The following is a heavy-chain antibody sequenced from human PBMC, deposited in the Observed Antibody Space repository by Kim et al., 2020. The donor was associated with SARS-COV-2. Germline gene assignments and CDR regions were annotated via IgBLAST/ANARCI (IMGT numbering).Heavy chain of an antibody. J-gene: IGHJ4*02. Sequence: GGSLRLSCAASGFSFSDYYMSWMRQAPGKGLEWVSYITRGSTYRDYAVSVKGRFPISRDDAQNSLYLQMNSLRADDTAVYYCARMGAPWGQGTLVTVSS. CDR2: ITRGSTYR. CDR3: ARMGAP. CDR1: GFSFSDYY. V-gene: IGHV3-11*06.